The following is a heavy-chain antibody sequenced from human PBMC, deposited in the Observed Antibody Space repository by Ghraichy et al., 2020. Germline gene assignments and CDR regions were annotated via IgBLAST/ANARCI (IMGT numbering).Heavy chain of an antibody. J-gene: IGHJ5*02. CDR2: KHYSGTT. V-gene: IGHV4-39*01. CDR1: GGSLSRSIYY. D-gene: IGHD3-10*01. Sequence: SETLSLTCTVSGGSLSRSIYYWGWIRQPPGEELEWIGLKHYSGTTYYNPSLRSRVTVSIDTSKNQFSLRLNSVTAADTAVYYCAKAVGLMVRGTDNWFGLWGPGTLVTVSS. CDR3: AKAVGLMVRGTDNWFGL.